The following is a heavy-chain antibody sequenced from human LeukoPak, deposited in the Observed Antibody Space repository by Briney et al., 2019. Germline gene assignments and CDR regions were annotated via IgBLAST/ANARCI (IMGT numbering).Heavy chain of an antibody. Sequence: GGSLRLSCAASGFTFSSYSMNWVRQAPGKGLEWVSSITSSGRYIYYADSVKGRFTISRDNAKNSLYLQMNSLRAEDTALYYCARAVTTVVTRAFDIWGQGTMVTVSS. CDR2: ITSSGRYI. CDR3: ARAVTTVVTRAFDI. V-gene: IGHV3-21*04. D-gene: IGHD4-23*01. J-gene: IGHJ3*02. CDR1: GFTFSSYS.